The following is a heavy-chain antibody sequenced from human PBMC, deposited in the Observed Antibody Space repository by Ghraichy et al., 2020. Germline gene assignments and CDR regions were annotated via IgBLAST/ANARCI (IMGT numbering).Heavy chain of an antibody. J-gene: IGHJ6*02. V-gene: IGHV3-74*01. D-gene: IGHD2-15*01. CDR2: ISGDGDTT. CDR3: VREVYSAGQYYYALYV. Sequence: GGSLRLSCAASGFTLSPYWVHWVRQAPGKGLVWVSRISGDGDTTNYADSVKGRFTISRDTVKNTVYLQMDSLRVEDTGVYYCVREVYSAGQYYYALYVWGQRTTVTVSS. CDR1: GFTLSPYW.